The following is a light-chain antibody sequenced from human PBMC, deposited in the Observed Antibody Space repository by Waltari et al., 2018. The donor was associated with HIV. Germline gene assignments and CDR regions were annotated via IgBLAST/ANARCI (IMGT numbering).Light chain of an antibody. V-gene: IGLV3-1*01. J-gene: IGLJ1*01. CDR2: QDI. CDR1: KLGDKY. CDR3: QAWDSSTAV. Sequence: SYELTQPPSVSVSPGQTATITCSGDKLGDKYVFWNQQKPGQSPVLVISQDIKRPPGSPERFSASNSGNTATLTISATQAMDEADYYCQAWDSSTAVFGAGTKVTVL.